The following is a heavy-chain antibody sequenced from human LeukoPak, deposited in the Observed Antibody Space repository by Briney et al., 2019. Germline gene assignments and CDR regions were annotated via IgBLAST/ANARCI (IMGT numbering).Heavy chain of an antibody. D-gene: IGHD6-6*01. CDR3: ARRHVEYTSSSDPYYFDY. Sequence: SETLSLTCTVSGGSISSGSYYWSWIRQPAGKGLEWIGRIYTSGSTNYNPSLKSRVTISVDTSKNQFSLKLSSVTAADTAVYYCARRHVEYTSSSDPYYFDYWGQGTLVTVSS. CDR2: IYTSGST. CDR1: GGSISSGSYY. V-gene: IGHV4-61*02. J-gene: IGHJ4*02.